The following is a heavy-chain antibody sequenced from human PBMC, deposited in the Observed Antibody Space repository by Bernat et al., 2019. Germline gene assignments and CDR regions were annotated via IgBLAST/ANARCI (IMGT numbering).Heavy chain of an antibody. Sequence: QVQLVQSGAEVKKPGASVKVSCKASGYTFTSYYMHWVRQAPGQGLAWMGIINPSGGRTSYAQKFQARVTMTRDTSTRPVYMGLSSLRSEDTAVYYCASSGTDYWGQGTLVTVSS. J-gene: IGHJ4*02. CDR1: GYTFTSYY. D-gene: IGHD6-19*01. V-gene: IGHV1-46*01. CDR3: ASSGTDY. CDR2: INPSGGRT.